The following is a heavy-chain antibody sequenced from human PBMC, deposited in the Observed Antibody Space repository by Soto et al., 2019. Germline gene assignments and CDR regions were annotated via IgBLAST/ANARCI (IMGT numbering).Heavy chain of an antibody. Sequence: EVQLVESGGGLVKPGGSLRLSCAASGFTFSNAWMNWVRQAPGKGLEWVGRIKSKTDGVTTDYAPPVKGRFTISRDHSKNTLYLKMNSLKTEDTAVYYCTTDLVQLLWFGELSTPDAFDIWVQGPMVTVSA. CDR1: GFTFSNAW. V-gene: IGHV3-15*07. CDR2: IKSKTDGVTT. CDR3: TTDLVQLLWFGELSTPDAFDI. D-gene: IGHD3-10*01. J-gene: IGHJ3*02.